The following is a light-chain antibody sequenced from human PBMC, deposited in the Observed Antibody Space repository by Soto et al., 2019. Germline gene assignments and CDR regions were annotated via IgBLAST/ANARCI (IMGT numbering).Light chain of an antibody. CDR1: QSISSW. CDR3: QQYNSYWT. V-gene: IGKV1-5*01. J-gene: IGKJ1*01. Sequence: DIQMTQSPSTLSASVGDRVTITGRASQSISSWLAWYQQTPGKAPKLLIYDASSLESGVPSRFSGGGSGTEFTLTISSLQPDDFATYYCQQYNSYWTFGQGTKVDIK. CDR2: DAS.